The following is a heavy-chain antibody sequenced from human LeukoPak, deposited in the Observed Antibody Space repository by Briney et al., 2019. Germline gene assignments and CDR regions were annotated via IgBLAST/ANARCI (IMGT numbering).Heavy chain of an antibody. CDR2: VYTSGIT. V-gene: IGHV4-61*02. J-gene: IGHJ4*02. CDR3: ARSVAARPNYFDF. Sequence: SETLSLTCTVSGGSISGGSYYWSWIRQSAGKGLEWIGRVYTSGITNYNPSLKSPVTISLHTPKNQFSLKLSSVTAADTAVYFCARSVAARPNYFDFWGPGALVTVSS. CDR1: GGSISGGSYY. D-gene: IGHD6-6*01.